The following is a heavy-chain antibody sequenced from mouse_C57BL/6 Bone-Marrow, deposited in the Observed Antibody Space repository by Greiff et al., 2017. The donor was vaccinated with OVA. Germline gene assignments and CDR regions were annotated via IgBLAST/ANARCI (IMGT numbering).Heavy chain of an antibody. Sequence: QVQLQQPGAELVKPGASVKLSCKASGYTFTSYWMHWVKQRPGRGLEWIGRIDPNSGGTKYNEKFKSKATLTVDKTSSTAYMQRSSLTSEDSAVYWCARSLGSSRAGFAYWGQGTLVTVAA. CDR2: IDPNSGGT. D-gene: IGHD1-1*01. J-gene: IGHJ3*01. V-gene: IGHV1-72*01. CDR1: GYTFTSYW. CDR3: ARSLGSSRAGFAY.